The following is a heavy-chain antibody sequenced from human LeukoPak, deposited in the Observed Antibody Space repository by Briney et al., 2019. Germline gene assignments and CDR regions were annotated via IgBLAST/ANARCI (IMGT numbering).Heavy chain of an antibody. CDR1: GGSFSSYY. Sequence: SETLSLTCAVYGGSFSSYYWSWIRQPPGKGLEWIGSIYYSGSTYYNPSLKSRVTISVDTSKNQFSLKLSSVTAADTAVYYCARDSDSSSWYPGMDVWGKGTTVTVSS. CDR2: IYYSGST. J-gene: IGHJ6*03. D-gene: IGHD6-13*01. CDR3: ARDSDSSSWYPGMDV. V-gene: IGHV4-34*01.